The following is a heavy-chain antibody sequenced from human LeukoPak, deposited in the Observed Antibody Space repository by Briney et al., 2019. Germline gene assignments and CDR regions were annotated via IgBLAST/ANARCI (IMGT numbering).Heavy chain of an antibody. V-gene: IGHV4-34*01. CDR3: ASPMTRNRRSFDY. CDR1: GGSFSGYY. D-gene: IGHD1-14*01. CDR2: INHSGST. J-gene: IGHJ4*02. Sequence: SETLSLTCAVYGGSFSGYYWSWIRQPPGKGLEWIGEINHSGSTNYNPSLESRVTISVDTSKNQFSLKLSSVTAADTAVYYCASPMTRNRRSFDYWGQGTLVTVSS.